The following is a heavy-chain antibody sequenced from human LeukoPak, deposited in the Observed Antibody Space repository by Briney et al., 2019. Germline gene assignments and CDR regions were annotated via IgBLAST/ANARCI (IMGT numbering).Heavy chain of an antibody. CDR2: ILPDGSEK. Sequence: GGSLRLSCAASDFTFSFYWMTWVRQAPGEGLEWVANILPDGSEKYYLDSVKGRFTISRDNPTNLLYLQINSLRAEDTALYYCGRLARNAWYAVDYWGQGTLVTVSS. CDR3: GRLARNAWYAVDY. D-gene: IGHD6-19*01. V-gene: IGHV3-7*01. J-gene: IGHJ4*02. CDR1: DFTFSFYW.